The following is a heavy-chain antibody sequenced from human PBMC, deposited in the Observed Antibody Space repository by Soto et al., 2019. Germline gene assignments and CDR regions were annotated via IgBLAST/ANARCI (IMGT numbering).Heavy chain of an antibody. CDR3: ARAPYSSGWSGPFLDI. V-gene: IGHV4-39*01. CDR1: CGSICSSRSY. D-gene: IGHD6-19*01. Sequence: SETLSLTRTVSCGSICSSRSYWGWFRQPPGKGLEWIGSIYDRGSTYSNPSLKSRLTTSLDTSKNQFSLKLTSVTAADTAVYYCARAPYSSGWSGPFLDIWGQGTMVT. CDR2: IYDRGST. J-gene: IGHJ3*02.